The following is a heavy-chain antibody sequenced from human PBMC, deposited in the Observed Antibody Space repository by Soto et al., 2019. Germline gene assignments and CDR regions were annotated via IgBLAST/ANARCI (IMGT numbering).Heavy chain of an antibody. CDR1: GYTFTSYG. Sequence: QVQLVQSGAEVKKPGASVRVSCKASGYTFTSYGISWVRQAPGQGLEWMGWISAYNGNTNYAQKLQGRVTMTTDTSTSTAYMELRSPRSDDTAVYYCARDGSEWDNWNDGGMRFDPWGQGTLVTVSS. V-gene: IGHV1-18*01. CDR2: ISAYNGNT. D-gene: IGHD1-20*01. J-gene: IGHJ5*02. CDR3: ARDGSEWDNWNDGGMRFDP.